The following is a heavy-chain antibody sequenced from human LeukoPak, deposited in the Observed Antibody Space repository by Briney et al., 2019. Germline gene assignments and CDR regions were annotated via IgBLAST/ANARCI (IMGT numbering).Heavy chain of an antibody. D-gene: IGHD4-23*01. J-gene: IGHJ6*02. V-gene: IGHV4-30-2*01. CDR2: IYHSGST. CDR3: ASGNEYYYYGMDV. CDR1: GGSISCGGYS. Sequence: TLSLTCAVSGGSISCGGYSWSWIRQPPGKGLEWIGYIYHSGSTYYNPSLKSRVTISVDRSKNQFSLKLSSVTAADTAVYYCASGNEYYYYGMDVWGQGTTVTVSS.